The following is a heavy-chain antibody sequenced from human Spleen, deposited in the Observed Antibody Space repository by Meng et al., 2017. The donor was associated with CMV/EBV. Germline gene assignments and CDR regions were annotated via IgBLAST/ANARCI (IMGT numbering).Heavy chain of an antibody. V-gene: IGHV3-7*01. D-gene: IGHD2-2*02. CDR1: GFTFSSYW. Sequence: GESLKISCAASGFTFSSYWMSWVRQAPGKGLEWVANIKQDGSEKYYVDSVKGRFTISRDNAKNTLYLQMNSLRAEDTAVYYCAKGGHCSSTSCYRADYYYYYGMDVWGQGTTVTVSS. J-gene: IGHJ6*02. CDR3: AKGGHCSSTSCYRADYYYYYGMDV. CDR2: IKQDGSEK.